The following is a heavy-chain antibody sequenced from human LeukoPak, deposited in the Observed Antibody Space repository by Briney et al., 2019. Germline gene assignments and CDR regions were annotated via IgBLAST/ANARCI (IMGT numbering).Heavy chain of an antibody. CDR2: IYYSGST. CDR1: GGSISSADYY. Sequence: SETLSLTCTVFGGSISSADYYWSWIRQPPGKGLEWIGYIYYSGSTYYNPSLKSRVTISIDTSKNQFSLKLSSVTAADTAVYYCARDWEDCSGGSCYPVIDYWGQGTLVTVSS. CDR3: ARDWEDCSGGSCYPVIDY. V-gene: IGHV4-30-4*02. J-gene: IGHJ4*02. D-gene: IGHD2-15*01.